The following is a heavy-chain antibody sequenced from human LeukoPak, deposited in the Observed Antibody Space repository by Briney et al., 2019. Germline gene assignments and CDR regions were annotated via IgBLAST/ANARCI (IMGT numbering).Heavy chain of an antibody. CDR3: AKDQYDYGDY. CDR1: GLTLSDHY. V-gene: IGHV3-30*18. CDR2: ISYDGSNK. D-gene: IGHD4-17*01. J-gene: IGHJ4*03. Sequence: GGSLRLSCAASGLTLSDHYMDWVRQTPGKGLEWVAVISYDGSNKYYADSVKGRFTISRDNSKNTLYLQMNSLRAEDTAVYYCAKDQYDYGDY.